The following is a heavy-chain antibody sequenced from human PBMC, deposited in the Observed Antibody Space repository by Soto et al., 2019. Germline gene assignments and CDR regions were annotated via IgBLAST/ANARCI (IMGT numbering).Heavy chain of an antibody. CDR1: VDTFSSYT. Sequence: QVQLVQSGAEVKKPGSSVKVSCKASVDTFSSYTISWVRQAPGQGLEWMGRIISVLGIPNYAQKFQGRLTITADKSTNTDYMELTSLTSEDTAVYYCAREGGTSAFDIWGQGTVVTVAS. CDR2: IISVLGIP. J-gene: IGHJ3*02. D-gene: IGHD3-16*01. V-gene: IGHV1-69*08. CDR3: AREGGTSAFDI.